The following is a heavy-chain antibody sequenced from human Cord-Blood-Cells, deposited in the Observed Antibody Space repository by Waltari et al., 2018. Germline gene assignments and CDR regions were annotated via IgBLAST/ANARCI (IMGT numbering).Heavy chain of an antibody. CDR3: AKLSDNGDYFDY. J-gene: IGHJ4*02. D-gene: IGHD4-17*01. Sequence: EVQLVESGGGLVQPGGSLRLSCAASGFTFSSYAMSWVRQAPGKGLEGVEANSGSGGSANYADAVKGRFTISRDNSKNTLYLQMNSLRAEDTAVYYCAKLSDNGDYFDYWGQGTLVTVSS. V-gene: IGHV3-23*04. CDR1: GFTFSSYA. CDR2: NSGSGGSA.